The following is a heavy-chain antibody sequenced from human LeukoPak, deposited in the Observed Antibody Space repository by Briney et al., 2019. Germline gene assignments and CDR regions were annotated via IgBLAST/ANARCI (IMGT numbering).Heavy chain of an antibody. J-gene: IGHJ5*02. V-gene: IGHV3-23*01. CDR3: AKDLSRAVAADWFDP. Sequence: GGSLRLSCAASGFTFSNYAMSWVRQAPGKGLEWVSAISGSGGYTYYADSVKGRFTISRDNSKNTLYLQMNSLRAEDTAVYYCAKDLSRAVAADWFDPWDQGSLVTVSS. CDR1: GFTFSNYA. CDR2: ISGSGGYT. D-gene: IGHD6-19*01.